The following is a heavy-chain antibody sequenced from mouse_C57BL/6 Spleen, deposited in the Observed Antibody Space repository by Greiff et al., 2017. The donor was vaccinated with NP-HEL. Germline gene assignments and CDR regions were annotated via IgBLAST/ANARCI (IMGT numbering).Heavy chain of an antibody. Sequence: EVQLQQSGPELVQPGASVKISCKASGYSFTDYNMNWVKQSNGKSLEWIGVINPNSVTTSYNQKFKGKATLTVDQSSSTAYMQPNSLTSEDYAVYYCYYDGSSTRWYCDVWGKGTTVTVAS. CDR3: YYDGSSTRWYCDV. CDR2: INPNSVTT. CDR1: GYSFTDYN. D-gene: IGHD1-1*01. J-gene: IGHJ1*03. V-gene: IGHV1-39*01.